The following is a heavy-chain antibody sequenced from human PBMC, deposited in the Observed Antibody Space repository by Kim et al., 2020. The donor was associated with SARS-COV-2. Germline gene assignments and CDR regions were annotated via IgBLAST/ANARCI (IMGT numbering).Heavy chain of an antibody. J-gene: IGHJ2*01. CDR2: IIPILGIA. CDR3: ATTSIAARALVGEQWAYWYFDL. Sequence: SVKVSCKASGDTFSSYAISWVRQAPGQGLEWMGRIIPILGIANYAQKFQGRVTITADKSTSTAYMELSSLRSEDTAVYYCATTSIAARALVGEQWAYWYFDLWGRGTLVTVSS. CDR1: GDTFSSYA. D-gene: IGHD6-6*01. V-gene: IGHV1-69*04.